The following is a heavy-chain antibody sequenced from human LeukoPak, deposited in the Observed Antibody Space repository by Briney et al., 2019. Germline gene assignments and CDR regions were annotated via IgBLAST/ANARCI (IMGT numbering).Heavy chain of an antibody. D-gene: IGHD6-19*01. CDR3: ARDPRIAVAGTSWFDP. CDR2: ISAYNGNT. V-gene: IGHV1-18*01. CDR1: GYSFTSYG. J-gene: IGHJ5*02. Sequence: ASVKVSCKASGYSFTSYGISWVRQAPGQGLEWMGRISAYNGNTNYAQEVQGRVTMTTDTSTSTAYMELRSLRSDDTAVYYCARDPRIAVAGTSWFDPWGQGTLVTVSS.